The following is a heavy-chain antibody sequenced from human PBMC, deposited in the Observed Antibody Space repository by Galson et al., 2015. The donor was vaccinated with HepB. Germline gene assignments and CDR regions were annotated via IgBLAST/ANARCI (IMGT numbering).Heavy chain of an antibody. J-gene: IGHJ6*02. CDR2: IWYDGSNK. V-gene: IGHV3-33*01. CDR1: GFTFSSYG. CDR3: ARMRQDIVVVPAAPPRYYYYGMDV. D-gene: IGHD2-2*01. Sequence: SLRLSCAASGFTFSSYGMHWVRQAPGKGLEWVAVIWYDGSNKYYADSVKGRFTISRDNSKNTLYLQMNSLRAEDTAVYYCARMRQDIVVVPAAPPRYYYYGMDVWGQGTTVTVSS.